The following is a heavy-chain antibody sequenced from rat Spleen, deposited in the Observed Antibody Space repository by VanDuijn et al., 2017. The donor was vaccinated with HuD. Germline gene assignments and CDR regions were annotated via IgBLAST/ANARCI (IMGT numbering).Heavy chain of an antibody. CDR3: AREADVPFHYFDY. V-gene: IGHV5-19*01. D-gene: IGHD1-12*01. J-gene: IGHJ2*01. CDR1: GFTFSNYD. CDR2: ISASGGSS. Sequence: EVQLVESGGGLVQPGRSLKLSCVASGFTFSNYDMAWVRQAPTKGLEWVASISASGGSSYYRDSVKGRFTISRDSAKSTLYLQMDSLRSEDTATYYCAREADVPFHYFDYWGQGVMVTVSS.